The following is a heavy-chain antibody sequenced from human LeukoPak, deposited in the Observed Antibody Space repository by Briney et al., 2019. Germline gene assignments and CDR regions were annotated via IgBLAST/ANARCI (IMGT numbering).Heavy chain of an antibody. CDR3: ARELLSGDPSIGN. D-gene: IGHD7-27*01. CDR1: GYSISSGYY. J-gene: IGHJ4*02. V-gene: IGHV4-38-2*02. Sequence: PSETLSLTCTVSGYSISSGYYWGWIRQPPGKGLEWIGSIYHSGSTYYNPSLKSRVTISVDTSKNQFSLKLSSVDTAVYYCARELLSGDPSIGNWGQGTLVTVSS. CDR2: IYHSGST.